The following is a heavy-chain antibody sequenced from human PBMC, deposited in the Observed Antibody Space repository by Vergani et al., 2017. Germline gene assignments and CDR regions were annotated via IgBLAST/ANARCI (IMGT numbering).Heavy chain of an antibody. Sequence: QVQLQQWGAGLLKPSETLSLTCAVYGGSFSGYYWGWIRQPPGKGLEWIGSIYYSGSTYYNPSLKSRVTISVDTSKNQFSLKLSSVTAADTAVYYCARQLRYNWNYVGWFDPWGQGTLVTVSS. CDR3: ARQLRYNWNYVGWFDP. CDR1: GGSFSGYY. CDR2: IYYSGST. D-gene: IGHD1-7*01. V-gene: IGHV4-34*01. J-gene: IGHJ5*02.